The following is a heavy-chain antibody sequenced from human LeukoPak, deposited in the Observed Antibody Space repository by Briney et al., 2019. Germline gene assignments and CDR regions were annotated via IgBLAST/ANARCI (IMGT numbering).Heavy chain of an antibody. CDR3: ARGSALAVAGAVDY. J-gene: IGHJ4*02. CDR2: IYTSGST. Sequence: SETLSLTCTVTGGSISSGSYYWSWIRQPAGKGLEWIGRIYTSGSTNYNPSPKSRVTISVDTSKNQFSLKLSSVTAADTAVYYCARGSALAVAGAVDYWGQGTLVTVSS. V-gene: IGHV4-61*02. D-gene: IGHD6-19*01. CDR1: GGSISSGSYY.